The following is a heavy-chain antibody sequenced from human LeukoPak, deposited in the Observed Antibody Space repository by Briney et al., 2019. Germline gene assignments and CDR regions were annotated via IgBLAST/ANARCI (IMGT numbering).Heavy chain of an antibody. CDR2: IKEDGSER. V-gene: IGHV3-7*03. D-gene: IGHD2-8*01. J-gene: IGHJ4*02. CDR3: ARDLGYCTNGACHTRFDY. Sequence: GGSLRLSCEASPFIFSGHWLIWVRQTPGKGLEWVASIKEDGSERQYVDSVKGRFSISRDNTKGSLFLQLNSLRAEDTAVYYCARDLGYCTNGACHTRFDYWGQETLVTVSS. CDR1: PFIFSGHW.